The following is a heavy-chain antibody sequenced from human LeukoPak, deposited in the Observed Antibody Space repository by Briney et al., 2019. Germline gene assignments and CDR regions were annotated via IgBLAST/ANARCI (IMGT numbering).Heavy chain of an antibody. D-gene: IGHD6-13*01. CDR3: ARDSPPIAAAGTWLNWFDP. CDR1: GDSISTSNSY. CDR2: IYYSGNT. V-gene: IGHV4-39*07. J-gene: IGHJ5*02. Sequence: SETLSLTCTVSGDSISTSNSYWGWIRQPPGKGLEWIGSIYYSGNTYYNPSLKSRVTISVDTSKNQFSLKLSSVTAADTAVYYCARDSPPIAAAGTWLNWFDPWGQGTLVTVSS.